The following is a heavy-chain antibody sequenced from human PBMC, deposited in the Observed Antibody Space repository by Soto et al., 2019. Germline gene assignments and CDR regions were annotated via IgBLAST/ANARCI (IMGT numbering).Heavy chain of an antibody. V-gene: IGHV3-30*03. CDR2: VSHDGRNT. CDR3: AHRGPFQQLDY. Sequence: GGSLRLSCAASGFTFSDYAMHWVRQAPGKGLEWVAVVSHDGRNTHYADSVKTRLSITKDTSKNQVVLTMTNIDPVDTATYFCAHRGPFQQLDYWGQGTLVTVSS. J-gene: IGHJ4*02. CDR1: GFTFSDYA. D-gene: IGHD5-18*01.